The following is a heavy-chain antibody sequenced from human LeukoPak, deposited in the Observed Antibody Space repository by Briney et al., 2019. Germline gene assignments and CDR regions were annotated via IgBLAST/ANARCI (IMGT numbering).Heavy chain of an antibody. Sequence: SETLSLTCTVSGGSIISSAYSWGWIRQPPGKGLEYIGNIYYSGSAYYNPSLKSRVTLSVDTSNNQFSPRLTSVTAADTAVYYCATLAGESWGQGTLVTVSS. D-gene: IGHD1-26*01. CDR3: ATLAGES. J-gene: IGHJ5*02. CDR2: IYYSGSA. CDR1: GGSIISSAYS. V-gene: IGHV4-39*01.